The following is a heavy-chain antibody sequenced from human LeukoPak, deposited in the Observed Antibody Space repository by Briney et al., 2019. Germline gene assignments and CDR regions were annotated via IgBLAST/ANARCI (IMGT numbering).Heavy chain of an antibody. Sequence: SETLSLTCTVSGSSISSSNWWSWVRQPPGKGLEWIGEIYHSGSTNYNPSLKSRVTISVDKSKNQLSLKLSSVTAADTAVYYCARAGEAGTPYNWFDPWGQGTLVTVSS. CDR3: ARAGEAGTPYNWFDP. CDR1: GSSISSSNW. CDR2: IYHSGST. V-gene: IGHV4-4*02. J-gene: IGHJ5*02. D-gene: IGHD6-19*01.